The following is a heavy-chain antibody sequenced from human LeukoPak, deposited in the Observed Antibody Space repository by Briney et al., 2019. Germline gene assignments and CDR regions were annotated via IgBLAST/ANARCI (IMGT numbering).Heavy chain of an antibody. CDR3: AKGGYSSSWYPFDY. Sequence: GGSLRLSCAASGFTFSSYAMSWVRQAPGKGLEWVSAISGSGGSTYYADSVKGRFTISRDNSRNTLYLQMNSLRAEDTAVYYCAKGGYSSSWYPFDYWGQGTLVTVSS. J-gene: IGHJ4*02. D-gene: IGHD6-13*01. CDR1: GFTFSSYA. V-gene: IGHV3-23*01. CDR2: ISGSGGST.